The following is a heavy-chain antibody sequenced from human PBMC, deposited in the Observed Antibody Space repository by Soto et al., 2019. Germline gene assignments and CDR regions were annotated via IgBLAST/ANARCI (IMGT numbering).Heavy chain of an antibody. CDR2: ITQDGSEK. CDR3: ARGEIVFDI. Sequence: EVQLVESGGGLVQPGGSPRLSCAASGFTFSSYWMSWVRQAPGKGLEWVANITQDGSEKYYVDSVKGRFTSSRDNDKNSLYLQMNRLRDEDTAVYYCARGEIVFDIWCQGTMVTVSS. J-gene: IGHJ3*02. V-gene: IGHV3-7*03. CDR1: GFTFSSYW. D-gene: IGHD3-22*01.